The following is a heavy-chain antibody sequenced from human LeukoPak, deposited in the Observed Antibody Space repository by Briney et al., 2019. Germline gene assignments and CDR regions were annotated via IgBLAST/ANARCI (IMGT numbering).Heavy chain of an antibody. Sequence: SETLSLTCAVSGGSISSGGYSWSWIRQPPGKAMEFIAYINYTGTTYFNPSLKSRVTISVDTSKNQFSLKLSFVTAADTAVYYCARGTRGYSYGYKFNYYYYMDVWGKGTTVTVSS. CDR1: GGSISSGGYS. D-gene: IGHD5-18*01. J-gene: IGHJ6*03. CDR2: INYTGTT. CDR3: ARGTRGYSYGYKFNYYYYMDV. V-gene: IGHV4-30-4*07.